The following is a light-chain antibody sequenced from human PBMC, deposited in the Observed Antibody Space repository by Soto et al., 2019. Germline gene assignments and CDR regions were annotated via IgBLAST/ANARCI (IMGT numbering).Light chain of an antibody. CDR1: QSVSNNY. CDR3: QQYRSWPRT. V-gene: IGKV3-20*01. CDR2: GAS. Sequence: IVSKQSPGTMSLSPWERATLSFRSSQSVSNNYLAWYQQKPGQAPRLLIYGASTRATDMPGTFSGRGSGTEFTLTITSLGPEDFGVYYCQQYRSWPRTFGQGRRLEI. J-gene: IGKJ5*01.